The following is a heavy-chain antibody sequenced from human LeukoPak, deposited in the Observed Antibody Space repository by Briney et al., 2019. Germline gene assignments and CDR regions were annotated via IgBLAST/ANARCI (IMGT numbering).Heavy chain of an antibody. CDR2: ISSSGNTI. D-gene: IGHD6-6*01. CDR3: AKDGGIAARLVDY. Sequence: GGSLRLSCAASGFTFSSYEMNWVRQAPGKGLEWVSYISSSGNTIYYADSVKGRFTISRDNAKNSLYLQMNSLRAEDTAVYYCAKDGGIAARLVDYWGQGTLVTVSS. V-gene: IGHV3-48*03. CDR1: GFTFSSYE. J-gene: IGHJ4*02.